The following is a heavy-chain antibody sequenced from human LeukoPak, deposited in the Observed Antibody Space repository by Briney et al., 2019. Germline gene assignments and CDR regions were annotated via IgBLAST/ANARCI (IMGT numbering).Heavy chain of an antibody. CDR2: IIPIFGIA. D-gene: IGHD3-22*01. J-gene: IGHJ6*02. Sequence: GSSVKVSCKASGGTFSSYAISWVRQAAGQGLEWMGRIIPIFGIANYAQKFQGRVTITADKSTSTAYMELSSLRSEDTAVYYCARGDSSGYSSYYYYGMDVWGQGTTVTVSS. CDR1: GGTFSSYA. V-gene: IGHV1-69*04. CDR3: ARGDSSGYSSYYYYGMDV.